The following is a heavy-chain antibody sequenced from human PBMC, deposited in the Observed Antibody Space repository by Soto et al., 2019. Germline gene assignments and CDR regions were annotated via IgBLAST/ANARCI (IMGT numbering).Heavy chain of an antibody. CDR2: IDYSGST. CDR1: GGSISSGGYY. CDR3: ARVRVETMIVVDTGEFDP. V-gene: IGHV4-31*03. J-gene: IGHJ5*02. Sequence: QVQLQESGPGLVKPSQTLSLTCTVSGGSISSGGYYWIWIRQHPGKGLEWIGYIDYSGSTYYNPSLKSRVAISVDTSKNQFSLKLSSVTAADTAVYYCARVRVETMIVVDTGEFDPWGQGTLVTVSS. D-gene: IGHD3-22*01.